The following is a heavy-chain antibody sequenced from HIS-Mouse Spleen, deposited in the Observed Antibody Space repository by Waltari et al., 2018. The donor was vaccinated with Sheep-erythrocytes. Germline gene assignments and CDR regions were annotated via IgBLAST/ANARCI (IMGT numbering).Heavy chain of an antibody. J-gene: IGHJ4*02. CDR2: IYYSGST. CDR1: GGSISSCSYY. D-gene: IGHD3-22*01. CDR3: ARLYYYDSSGYYFDY. Sequence: QLQLQESGPGLVKPSETLSLTCTVSGGSISSCSYYWGWIRQPPGKGLEWIGSIYYSGSTYYNPSLKSRVTISVDTYKNQFSLKLSSVTAADTAVYYCARLYYYDSSGYYFDYWGQGTLVTVSS. V-gene: IGHV4-39*01.